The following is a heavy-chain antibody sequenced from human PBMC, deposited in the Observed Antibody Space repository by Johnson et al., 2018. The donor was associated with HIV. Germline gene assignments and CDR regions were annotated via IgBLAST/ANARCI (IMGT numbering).Heavy chain of an antibody. CDR3: ASRSYGYVRHAFDI. J-gene: IGHJ3*02. D-gene: IGHD5-18*01. Sequence: QMLLVESGGGVVQPGGSLRLSCAASGFTFSIYGMHWVRQAPGKGLEWVAFIRYDGTNKYYADSVKGRFTISRDNSKNTLYLQMNSLRAEDTAVYYCASRSYGYVRHAFDIWGQGTMVTVSS. CDR1: GFTFSIYG. CDR2: IRYDGTNK. V-gene: IGHV3-30*02.